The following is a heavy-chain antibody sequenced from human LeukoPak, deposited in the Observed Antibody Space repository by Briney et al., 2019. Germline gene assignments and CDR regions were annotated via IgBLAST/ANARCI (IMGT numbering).Heavy chain of an antibody. CDR1: GGSISSYY. V-gene: IGHV4-4*07. D-gene: IGHD2-2*01. CDR2: IYTSGST. J-gene: IGHJ5*02. Sequence: PSETLSLTCTVSGGSISSYYWSWIRQPAGKGLEWIGRIYTSGSTNYNPSLKSRVLMSVDTSRNQFSLNLSSVTAADMAVYYCARDTGSSRYFDPWGQGTLVTVSS. CDR3: ARDTGSSRYFDP.